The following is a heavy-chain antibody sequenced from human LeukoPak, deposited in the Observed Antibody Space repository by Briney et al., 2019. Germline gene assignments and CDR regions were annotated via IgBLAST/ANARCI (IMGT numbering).Heavy chain of an antibody. Sequence: AGKSLRLSCVASGFTFSSYAMHWVRQAPGKGLEWVSAISGSGGSTYYADSVKGRFTISRDNSKNTLYLQMNSLRAEDTAVYYCAKGIAAADPNWFDPWGQGTLVTVSS. CDR2: ISGSGGST. J-gene: IGHJ5*02. V-gene: IGHV3-23*01. CDR1: GFTFSSYA. CDR3: AKGIAAADPNWFDP. D-gene: IGHD6-13*01.